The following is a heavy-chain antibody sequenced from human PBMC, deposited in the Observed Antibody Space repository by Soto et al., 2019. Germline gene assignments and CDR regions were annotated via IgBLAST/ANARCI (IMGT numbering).Heavy chain of an antibody. CDR2: INAGNGNT. D-gene: IGHD3-3*01. CDR3: ARVTYDFWSGYQAGFDY. V-gene: IGHV1-3*01. Sequence: ASVTVSCQASGYTFTSYAMHWVRQAPGQRLEWMGWINAGNGNTKYSQKFQGRVTITRDTSASTAYMELSSLRSEDTAVYYCARVTYDFWSGYQAGFDYWGQGTLVTVSS. CDR1: GYTFTSYA. J-gene: IGHJ4*02.